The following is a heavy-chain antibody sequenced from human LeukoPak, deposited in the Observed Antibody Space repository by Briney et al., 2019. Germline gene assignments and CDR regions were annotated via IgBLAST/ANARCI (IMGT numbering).Heavy chain of an antibody. CDR2: IIPILGIA. CDR3: ARDHAYCGGDCSTYYFDY. Sequence: SVKVSCKASGGTLSRYTISWVPQAPGQGLEWMGRIIPILGIANYAQKFQGRVTITADKSTRTAYMELSSLRSEDTAVYYCARDHAYCGGDCSTYYFDYWGQGTLVTVAS. D-gene: IGHD2-21*01. CDR1: GGTLSRYT. V-gene: IGHV1-69*04. J-gene: IGHJ4*02.